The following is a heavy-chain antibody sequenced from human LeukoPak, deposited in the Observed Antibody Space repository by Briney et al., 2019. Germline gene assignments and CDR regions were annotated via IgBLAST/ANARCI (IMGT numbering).Heavy chain of an antibody. Sequence: QSGGSLRLSCAASGFTFSGSALHWVRQASGKGLEWVGRIRSTANGYATAYAASVKGRFTISRDDSKNTAYLQMDSLKTEDTAVYYCAKVRYCSGVNCYPDDNWGQGTLVTVSS. CDR1: GFTFSGSA. CDR3: AKVRYCSGVNCYPDDN. J-gene: IGHJ4*02. CDR2: IRSTANGYAT. D-gene: IGHD2-15*01. V-gene: IGHV3-73*01.